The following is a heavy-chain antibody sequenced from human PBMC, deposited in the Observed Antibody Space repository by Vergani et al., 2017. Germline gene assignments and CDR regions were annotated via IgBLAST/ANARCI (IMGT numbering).Heavy chain of an antibody. D-gene: IGHD3-3*01. J-gene: IGHJ5*02. CDR1: GFTFNEYW. CDR2: MTGDGDTI. Sequence: EVELVESGGGLVQPGGSLRLSCAASGFTFNEYWMHWARPVPGKGLVWVSGMTGDGDTISYADSVKGRFTISRDNAKNTLFLQMNSLRAEDTAVYYCARARKFRFGVVWENWFDPWGQGTLVTVSS. CDR3: ARARKFRFGVVWENWFDP. V-gene: IGHV3-74*01.